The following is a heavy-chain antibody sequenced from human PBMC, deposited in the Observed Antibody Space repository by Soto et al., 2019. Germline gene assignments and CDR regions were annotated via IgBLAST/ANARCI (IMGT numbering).Heavy chain of an antibody. J-gene: IGHJ3*02. Sequence: QMQLQGSGPGLVKPSETLSLTCAVSGGSINSYYWHWIRQPPGEGLEWIGYVHDSGATYYNPSLKSRVTMSIDMSKNQFSLMLNSVTDADAAVYYCAREWRAFDIFDHGTMVTGSS. CDR2: VHDSGAT. V-gene: IGHV4-59*01. CDR1: GGSINSYY. D-gene: IGHD3-3*01. CDR3: AREWRAFDI.